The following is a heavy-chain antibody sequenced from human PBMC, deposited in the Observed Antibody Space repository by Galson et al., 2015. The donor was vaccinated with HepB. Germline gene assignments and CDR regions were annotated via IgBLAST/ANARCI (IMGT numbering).Heavy chain of an antibody. Sequence: SVKVSCKASGYTFTNYAMYWVRQAPGQGLEWMGWINAGNGNTKYSQKFQGRVTITRDTSASTAYMELSSLRSEDTAVYYCARAITVGYDSEWFDPWGQGTLVTVSS. V-gene: IGHV1-3*01. J-gene: IGHJ5*02. CDR2: INAGNGNT. D-gene: IGHD5-12*01. CDR1: GYTFTNYA. CDR3: ARAITVGYDSEWFDP.